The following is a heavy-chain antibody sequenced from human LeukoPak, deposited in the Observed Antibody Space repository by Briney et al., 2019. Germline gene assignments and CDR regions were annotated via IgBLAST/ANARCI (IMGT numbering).Heavy chain of an antibody. Sequence: GEPLKISCKGSGYSFTNYWSAWVRQMPGKGREWMGIIYPGDSDTRYSPSFQGQVTISADKSFSTAYLQWSSLKASDSAMYYCARQDGSAWYYFDYWAQGTLVTVSS. CDR1: GYSFTNYW. CDR3: ARQDGSAWYYFDY. CDR2: IYPGDSDT. V-gene: IGHV5-51*01. J-gene: IGHJ4*02. D-gene: IGHD6-19*01.